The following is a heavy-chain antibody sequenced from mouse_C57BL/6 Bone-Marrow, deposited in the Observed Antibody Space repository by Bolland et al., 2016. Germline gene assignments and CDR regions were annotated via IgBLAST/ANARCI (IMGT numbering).Heavy chain of an antibody. J-gene: IGHJ3*01. CDR2: ISSGGSYT. V-gene: IGHV5-6*01. CDR3: ARPPTIDY. D-gene: IGHD2-12*01. Sequence: ATISSGGSYTYYPDSVKGRFTISRDNAKNTLYLQMSSLKSEDTAMYYCARPPTIDYWGQGTLV.